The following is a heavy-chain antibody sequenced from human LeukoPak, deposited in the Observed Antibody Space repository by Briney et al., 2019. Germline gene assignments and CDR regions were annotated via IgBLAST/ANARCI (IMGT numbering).Heavy chain of an antibody. Sequence: PSETLSLTCVVHGVSFSNYYWSWIRLTPGKGLEWIGQIYHSGSTDYTPSLKSRVTISLDTSKNHFSLKLSSVTAADTAVYYCARGGAVNGFDVWGQGTRVTVSS. J-gene: IGHJ3*01. CDR2: IYHSGST. V-gene: IGHV4-34*01. CDR1: GVSFSNYY. CDR3: ARGGAVNGFDV. D-gene: IGHD6-19*01.